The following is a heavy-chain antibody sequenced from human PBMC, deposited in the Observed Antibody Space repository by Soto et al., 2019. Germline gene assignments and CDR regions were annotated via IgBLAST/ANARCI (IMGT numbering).Heavy chain of an antibody. V-gene: IGHV3-33*01. CDR2: IWYDGSNK. CDR3: ARDKIRNWYFDL. CDR1: GFTFISYG. J-gene: IGHJ2*01. Sequence: GGSLRLSCAASGFTFISYGMHWVRQAPGKGLEWVAVIWYDGSNKYYADSVKGRFTISRDNSKNTLYLQMNSLRAEDTAVYYCARDKIRNWYFDLWGRGTLVTVSS.